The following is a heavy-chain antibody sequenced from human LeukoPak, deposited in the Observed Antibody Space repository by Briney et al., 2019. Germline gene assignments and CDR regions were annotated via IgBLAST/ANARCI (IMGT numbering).Heavy chain of an antibody. CDR3: ASGPRNGTRLDH. CDR1: GFTFSRYA. Sequence: TGKSLRLSCAASGFTFSRYAMHWVRQAPGKGLEWVSAISCDGGKTFYVDSVKGRFNISRDNSRAILYLQFYSLRPDDTAVYFCASGPRNGTRLDHWGQGSLVTVSS. CDR2: ISCDGGKT. V-gene: IGHV3-30*03. J-gene: IGHJ5*02. D-gene: IGHD2-8*01.